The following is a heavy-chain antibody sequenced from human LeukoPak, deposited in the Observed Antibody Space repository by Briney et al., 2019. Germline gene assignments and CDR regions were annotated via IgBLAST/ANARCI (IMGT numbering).Heavy chain of an antibody. CDR1: GGSISSGGYY. Sequence: ASETLSLTCTASGGSISSGGYYWSWIRQHPGKGLEWIGYIYYSGSTYYNPSLKSRVTISADTSKNQFSLKLSSVSAADTAVYYCARARSAAGNFDYWGQGTQVTVSS. CDR2: IYYSGST. CDR3: ARARSAAGNFDY. V-gene: IGHV4-31*03. J-gene: IGHJ4*02. D-gene: IGHD6-13*01.